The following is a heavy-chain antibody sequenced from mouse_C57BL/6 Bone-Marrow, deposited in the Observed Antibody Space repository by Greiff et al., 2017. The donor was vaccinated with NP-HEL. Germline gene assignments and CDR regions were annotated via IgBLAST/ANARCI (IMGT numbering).Heavy chain of an antibody. V-gene: IGHV1-61*01. D-gene: IGHD2-14*01. CDR2: IYPSASAT. CDR3: ARGIGTFED. J-gene: IGHJ2*01. CDR1: GYTFTSYW. Sequence: VPLQQSGAELVRPGSSVKLSCKASGYTFTSYWLALVKQSPGPGLAFLCNIYPSASATHYTQKFKDKATLTVDKSSSTAYMQLSSLQSEDSAVFYWARGIGTFEDWGKGTTLTVAS.